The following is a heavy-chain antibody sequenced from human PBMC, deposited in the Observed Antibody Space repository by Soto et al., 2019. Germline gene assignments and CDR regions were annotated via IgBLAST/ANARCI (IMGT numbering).Heavy chain of an antibody. V-gene: IGHV1-2*02. CDR3: AREGASTGTTLYYFDY. J-gene: IGHJ4*02. D-gene: IGHD1-7*01. CDR1: GYTFTGYY. CDR2: INPNSGGT. Sequence: ASVKVSCKASGYTFTGYYMHWVRQAPGQGLEWMGWINPNSGGTNYAQKFQGRVTMTRDTSISTAYMELSRLRSDDTAVYYCAREGASTGTTLYYFDYWGQGTLVTVSS.